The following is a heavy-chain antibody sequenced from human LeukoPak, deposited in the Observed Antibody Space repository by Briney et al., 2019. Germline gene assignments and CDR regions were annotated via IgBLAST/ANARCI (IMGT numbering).Heavy chain of an antibody. CDR1: GYTFISHF. J-gene: IGHJ4*02. CDR2: INPNSGGT. V-gene: IGHV1-2*02. Sequence: SVNVSCKASGYTFISHFIHWVRQAPGQGLEWMGWINPNSGGTNYAQQPQGRVTMTRDTSISPAYMELSRLRSDDAAVYYCARAPGAYCDWIGYFDYWGQGTLVTVSS. CDR3: ARAPGAYCDWIGYFDY. D-gene: IGHD3-22*01.